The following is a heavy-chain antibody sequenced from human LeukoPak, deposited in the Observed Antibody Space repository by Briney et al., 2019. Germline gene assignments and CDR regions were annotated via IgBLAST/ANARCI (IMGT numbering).Heavy chain of an antibody. CDR3: ARSRWELGLTFFDY. V-gene: IGHV3-30-3*01. CDR1: GFTFSSYA. D-gene: IGHD1-26*01. J-gene: IGHJ4*02. CDR2: ISYDGSNK. Sequence: GRSLRLSCAASGFTFSSYAMHWVRQAPGKGLEWVAVISYDGSNKYYADSVKGRFTISRDNSKNTLYLQMNSLRAEGTAVYYCARSRWELGLTFFDYWGQGTLVTVSS.